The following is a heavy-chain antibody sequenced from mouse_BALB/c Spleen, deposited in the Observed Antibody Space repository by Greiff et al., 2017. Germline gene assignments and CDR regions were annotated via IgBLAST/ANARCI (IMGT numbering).Heavy chain of an antibody. Sequence: EVKLEESGGGLVQPGGSMKLSCVASGFTFSNYWMNWVRQSPEKGLEWVAEIRLKSNNYATHYAESVKGRFTISRDDSKSSVYLQMNNLRAEDTGIYYCTRMGRYAMDYWGQGTSVTVSS. CDR1: GFTFSNYW. D-gene: IGHD4-1*01. CDR2: IRLKSNNYAT. V-gene: IGHV6-6*02. CDR3: TRMGRYAMDY. J-gene: IGHJ4*01.